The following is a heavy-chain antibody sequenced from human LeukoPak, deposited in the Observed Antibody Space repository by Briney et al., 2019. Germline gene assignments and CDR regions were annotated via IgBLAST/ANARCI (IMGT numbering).Heavy chain of an antibody. Sequence: QAGGSLRLSCAASGFTFSSYAMSWVRQAPGKGLEWVSAISDSGGGTYYGDSVQGRFTISRDNSKNTLYLQMHSLRAEDTAVYYCARTTATPSSYYYYGMDVWGQGTTVTVSS. J-gene: IGHJ6*02. CDR1: GFTFSSYA. CDR2: ISDSGGGT. D-gene: IGHD2-15*01. CDR3: ARTTATPSSYYYYGMDV. V-gene: IGHV3-23*01.